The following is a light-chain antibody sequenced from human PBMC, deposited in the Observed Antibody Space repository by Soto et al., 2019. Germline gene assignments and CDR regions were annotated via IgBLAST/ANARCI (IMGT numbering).Light chain of an antibody. Sequence: QSALTQPASVSGSPGQSITISCTGTSSDVGGYNYVSWYQQHPGKAPKLMIYEVSNRPSGVSNRFSGSKSGNTASLTISGLQAEDEADYYCLLYYDVIRVFGGGTKLTVL. CDR1: SSDVGGYNY. CDR2: EVS. CDR3: LLYYDVIRV. V-gene: IGLV2-14*01. J-gene: IGLJ2*01.